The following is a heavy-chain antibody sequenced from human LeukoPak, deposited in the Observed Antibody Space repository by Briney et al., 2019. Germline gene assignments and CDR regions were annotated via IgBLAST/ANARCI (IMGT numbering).Heavy chain of an antibody. V-gene: IGHV7-4-1*02. D-gene: IGHD3-22*01. Sequence: ASVEVSCKGSGYAFSGYSMNWVRQAPGQGLEWMGWININTGKPTYAQGFTGRFVFSLDTSDSTAYLHISGLKAEDTAVYYCATIYYDTSGFVWGQGTLVTVSS. J-gene: IGHJ4*02. CDR1: GYAFSGYS. CDR3: ATIYYDTSGFV. CDR2: ININTGKP.